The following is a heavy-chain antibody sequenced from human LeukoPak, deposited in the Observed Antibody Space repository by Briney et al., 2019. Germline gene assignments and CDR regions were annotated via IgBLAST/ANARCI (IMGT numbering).Heavy chain of an antibody. D-gene: IGHD6-6*01. CDR3: ARDKYSSSLGDY. V-gene: IGHV1-69*04. J-gene: IGHJ4*02. CDR2: IIPIFGVA. CDR1: AGTFINYA. Sequence: GASVTVSFTASAGTFINYAISWVGQAPGQGGEWMGRIIPIFGVANYAQKFQGRVTITADKSTSTAYMELSSLRSEDTAVYYCARDKYSSSLGDYWGQGTLVTVSS.